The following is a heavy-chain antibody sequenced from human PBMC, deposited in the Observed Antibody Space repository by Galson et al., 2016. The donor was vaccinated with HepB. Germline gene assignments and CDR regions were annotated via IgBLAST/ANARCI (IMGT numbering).Heavy chain of an antibody. CDR1: GFTLSSYD. J-gene: IGHJ5*02. CDR2: ISSSGNIM. CDR3: AREPPYTGAYNWFDT. D-gene: IGHD7-27*01. V-gene: IGHV3-48*03. Sequence: SLRLSCAASGFTLSSYDMNWVRQAPGKGLEWVSYISSSGNIMYYADSVEGRFTISRDNAKNSLYLQMNSLRAEDTAVYYCAREPPYTGAYNWFDTWGQGTLVTVSS.